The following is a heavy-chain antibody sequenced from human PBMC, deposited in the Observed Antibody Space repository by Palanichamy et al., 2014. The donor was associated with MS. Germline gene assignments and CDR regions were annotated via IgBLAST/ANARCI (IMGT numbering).Heavy chain of an antibody. Sequence: QVQLQESGPGLVKPSQTLSLTCTVSGGSISSGSYYWSWIRQPAGKGLEWTGRIYTSGSTNYNPSLKSRVTISVDTSKNQFSLKLSSVTAADTAVYYCAREDSSSWHQGYFDYWGQGTLVTVSS. CDR3: AREDSSSWHQGYFDY. CDR1: GGSISSGSYY. CDR2: IYTSGST. J-gene: IGHJ4*02. V-gene: IGHV4-61*02. D-gene: IGHD6-13*01.